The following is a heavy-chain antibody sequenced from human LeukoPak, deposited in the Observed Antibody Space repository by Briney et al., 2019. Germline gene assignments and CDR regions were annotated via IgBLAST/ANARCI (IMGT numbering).Heavy chain of an antibody. J-gene: IGHJ4*02. V-gene: IGHV3-21*06. Sequence: AGGSLRLSCAASGFIFSKYAMEWVRQAPGKGREWFSSMDVPSDSIYYADSVKGRFTISRDDAKNSVYLQMNSLRAEDTGIYYCARLVCTTIPCYGKFYFDYWGQGTLVPVAS. D-gene: IGHD1-1*01. CDR2: MDVPSDSI. CDR3: ARLVCTTIPCYGKFYFDY. CDR1: GFIFSKYA.